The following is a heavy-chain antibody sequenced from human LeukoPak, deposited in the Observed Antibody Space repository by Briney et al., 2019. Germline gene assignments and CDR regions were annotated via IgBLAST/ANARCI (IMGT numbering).Heavy chain of an antibody. V-gene: IGHV3-33*01. CDR3: ARDSCSSPSYFDY. D-gene: IGHD2-2*01. J-gene: IGHJ4*02. Sequence: GGSLRLSCAASGFTFSNYGMHWVRQPPGQGLEWLTAIQYDGSKTYYAESVRGRITISRDDSKNTLYLQMNSLRAEDTAVYYCARDSCSSPSYFDYWGQGTLVTVSS. CDR2: IQYDGSKT. CDR1: GFTFSNYG.